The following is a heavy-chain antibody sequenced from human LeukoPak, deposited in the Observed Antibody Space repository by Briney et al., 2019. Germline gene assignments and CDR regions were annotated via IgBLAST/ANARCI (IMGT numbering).Heavy chain of an antibody. CDR2: INPNSGGT. V-gene: IGHV1-2*02. CDR3: ARDNYYDSSGYNNWFDP. J-gene: IGHJ5*02. D-gene: IGHD3-22*01. CDR1: GYTFTGYY. Sequence: ASVKVSCKTSGYTFTGYYMHWVRQAPGQGLEWMGWINPNSGGTNYAQKFQGRVTMTRDTYISTAYTELSRLRSDDTAVYYCARDNYYDSSGYNNWFDPWGQGTLVTVSS.